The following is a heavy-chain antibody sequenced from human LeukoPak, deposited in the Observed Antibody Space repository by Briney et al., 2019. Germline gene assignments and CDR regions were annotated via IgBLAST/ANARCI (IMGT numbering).Heavy chain of an antibody. CDR2: ISSSGSTI. CDR3: AMTTAMAVFDY. Sequence: GGSLRLSCAASGFTFSSYWMSCVRQAPGKGLEWVSYISSSGSTIYYADSVKGRFTISRDNAKNSLYLQMNSLRAEDTAVYYCAMTTAMAVFDYWGQGTLVTVSS. J-gene: IGHJ4*02. D-gene: IGHD5-18*01. CDR1: GFTFSSYW. V-gene: IGHV3-48*04.